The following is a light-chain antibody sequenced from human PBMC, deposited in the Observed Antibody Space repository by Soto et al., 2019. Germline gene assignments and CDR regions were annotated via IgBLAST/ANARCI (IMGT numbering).Light chain of an antibody. V-gene: IGKV3-20*01. CDR2: GAS. J-gene: IGKJ4*01. CDR1: QSVNIY. CDR3: QQYGSSRAT. Sequence: EIVLTQSPGTLSLSPGERATLSCRASQSVNIYLAWYQQKPGQAPRLLMFGASRRATGIPGRFSGSGSGTDFTLTISRLEPEDFAVYYCQQYGSSRATFGGGTKVDIK.